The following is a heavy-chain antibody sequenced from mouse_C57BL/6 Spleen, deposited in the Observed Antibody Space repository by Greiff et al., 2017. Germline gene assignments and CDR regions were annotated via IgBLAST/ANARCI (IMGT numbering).Heavy chain of an antibody. CDR2: IYPGDGDT. D-gene: IGHD2-5*01. CDR1: GYAFSSSW. Sequence: VKLQESGPELVKPGASVKISCKASGYAFSSSWMNWVKQRPGKGLEWIGRIYPGDGDTNYNGKFKGKATLTADKSSSTAYMQLSSLTSEDSAVYFCARYYSNYGDFDYWGQGTTLTVSS. V-gene: IGHV1-82*01. J-gene: IGHJ2*01. CDR3: ARYYSNYGDFDY.